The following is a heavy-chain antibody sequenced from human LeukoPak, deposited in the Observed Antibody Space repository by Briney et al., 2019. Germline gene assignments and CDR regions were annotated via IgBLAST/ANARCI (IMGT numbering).Heavy chain of an antibody. V-gene: IGHV1-2*02. CDR1: GYTFTDYY. CDR3: ARDLAGASGPHLGY. CDR2: INPNSGGT. J-gene: IGHJ4*02. D-gene: IGHD3-10*01. Sequence: ASVKVSCKASGYTFTDYYMHWVRQAPGQGPEWMGWINPNSGGTKYAQKFQGRVTMTRDTSVSTAYMELSRLRSDDTAVYYCARDLAGASGPHLGYWGQGTLVTVSS.